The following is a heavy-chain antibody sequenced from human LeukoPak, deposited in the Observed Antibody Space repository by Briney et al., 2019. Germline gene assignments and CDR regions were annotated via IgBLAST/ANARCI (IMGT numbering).Heavy chain of an antibody. D-gene: IGHD4-17*01. V-gene: IGHV1-69*04. CDR3: ARSVTTTSPFDY. J-gene: IGHJ4*02. CDR1: GGTFSSYA. CDR2: IIPILGIA. Sequence: ASVKVSCKASGGTFSSYAISWVRQAPGQGLEWMGRIIPILGIANYAQKFQGRVTITADKSTSTAYMELSRLRSEDTAVYYCARSVTTTSPFDYWGQGTLVTVSS.